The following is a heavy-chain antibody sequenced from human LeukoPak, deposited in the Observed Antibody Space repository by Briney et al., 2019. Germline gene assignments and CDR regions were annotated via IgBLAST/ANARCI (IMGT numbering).Heavy chain of an antibody. CDR2: ISDSGGKT. Sequence: QSGGSLRLSCTAAGFTFNNYAMSWVRQAPGKGLEWVSHISDSGGKTYYADPVKGRFTISRDNSKNTLNLQMNSLRAEDTAVYYCARDRPGGFGESYLPAENWFDPWGQGTLVTVSS. V-gene: IGHV3-23*01. J-gene: IGHJ5*02. D-gene: IGHD3-10*01. CDR1: GFTFNNYA. CDR3: ARDRPGGFGESYLPAENWFDP.